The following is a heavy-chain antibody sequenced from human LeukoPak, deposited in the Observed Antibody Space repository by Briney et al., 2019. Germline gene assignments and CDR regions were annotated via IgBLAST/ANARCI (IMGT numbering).Heavy chain of an antibody. J-gene: IGHJ4*02. CDR2: ISSSGSTI. Sequence: GGSLRLSCAPSGFTLSDFYMSWIRQAPEEGLEWGSYISSSGSTIYYADSVKGRFTISRDNAKHSLYLQMISLRAQDTAVYYCARQSQLHLWGQGTLVTVSS. D-gene: IGHD6-6*01. CDR1: GFTLSDFY. V-gene: IGHV3-11*04. CDR3: ARQSQLHL.